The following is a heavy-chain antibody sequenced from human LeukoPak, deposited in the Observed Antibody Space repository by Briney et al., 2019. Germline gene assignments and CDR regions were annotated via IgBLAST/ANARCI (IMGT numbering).Heavy chain of an antibody. CDR3: AREGYYGAFDI. D-gene: IGHD3-10*01. Sequence: GGSLRLSCAASGFTFSDYSMNWVREAPGKGLEWVSYIGANSAIYYADSVKGRFTISRDNAKNSLSLQMNSLRDDDTAVYYCAREGYYGAFDIWGQGTMVTVSS. J-gene: IGHJ3*02. V-gene: IGHV3-48*02. CDR1: GFTFSDYS. CDR2: IGANSAI.